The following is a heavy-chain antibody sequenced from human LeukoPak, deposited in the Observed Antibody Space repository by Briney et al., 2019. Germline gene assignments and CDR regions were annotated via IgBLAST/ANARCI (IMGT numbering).Heavy chain of an antibody. J-gene: IGHJ4*02. CDR2: IYYSGST. CDR3: ARGYDWDLFDY. CDR1: GGSINSYY. V-gene: IGHV4-59*01. Sequence: SETLSLTCTVSGGSINSYYWSWIRRPPGKGLEWIGYIYYSGSTNYNPSLKSRVTISVDTSKNQFSLKLSSVTAADTAVYYCARGYDWDLFDYWGQGTLVTVSS. D-gene: IGHD5-12*01.